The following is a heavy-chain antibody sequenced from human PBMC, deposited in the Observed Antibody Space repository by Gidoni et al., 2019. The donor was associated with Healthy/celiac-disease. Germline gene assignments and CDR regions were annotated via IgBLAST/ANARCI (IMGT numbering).Heavy chain of an antibody. CDR1: GGTFSSYA. J-gene: IGHJ3*02. CDR3: ATLAARRFHDAFDI. CDR2: IIPILGIA. V-gene: IGHV1-69*04. Sequence: QVQLVQSGAEVKKPGSSVKVSCKASGGTFSSYAISWVRQAPGQGLEWMGRIIPILGIANYAQKFQGRVTITADKSTSTAYMELSSLRSEDTAVYYCATLAARRFHDAFDIWGQGTMVTVSS. D-gene: IGHD6-6*01.